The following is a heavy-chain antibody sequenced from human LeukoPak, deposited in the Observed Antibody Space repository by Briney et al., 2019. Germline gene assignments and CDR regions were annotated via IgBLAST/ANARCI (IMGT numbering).Heavy chain of an antibody. CDR2: ISSSSSTI. V-gene: IGHV3-48*01. D-gene: IGHD3-22*01. CDR3: ARVEAYYYDSSGYYPLDY. J-gene: IGHJ4*02. Sequence: GGSLRLSCAASGFTFSSYSMNWVRQAPGKGLEWVSYISSSSSTIYYADSVKGRFTISRDNAKNSLYLQMNSLRADDTAVYYCARVEAYYYDSSGYYPLDYWGQGTLVTVSS. CDR1: GFTFSSYS.